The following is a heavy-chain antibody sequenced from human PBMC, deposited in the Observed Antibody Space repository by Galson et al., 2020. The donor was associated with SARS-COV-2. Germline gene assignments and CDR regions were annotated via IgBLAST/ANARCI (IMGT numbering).Heavy chain of an antibody. CDR2: ISSSGSTI. D-gene: IGHD1-26*01. V-gene: IGHV3-48*03. J-gene: IGHJ3*02. CDR1: GFTFSSYE. Sequence: GESLKISCAASGFTFSSYEMNWVHQAPGKGLEWVSYISSSGSTIYYADSVKGLFTISRDNAKYSLYLQMNSLRAEDTAVYYCARVGGSYEVRAFDIGGQGTMVTVSS. CDR3: ARVGGSYEVRAFDI.